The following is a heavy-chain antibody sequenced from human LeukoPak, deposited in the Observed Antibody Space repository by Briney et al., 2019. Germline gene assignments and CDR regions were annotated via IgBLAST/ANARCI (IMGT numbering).Heavy chain of an antibody. J-gene: IGHJ4*02. CDR2: ISGRSANI. D-gene: IGHD3-22*01. CDR3: ARRGYHDSSGYDY. V-gene: IGHV3-21*06. CDR1: GFTFSSYA. Sequence: GGSLRLSCAASGFTFSSYAMNWVRQAPGKGLEWVSSISGRSANIYYADSVKGRFTISRDNAKNSVFLQMNNLRVEDTAIYYCARRGYHDSSGYDYWGQGTPVTVSS.